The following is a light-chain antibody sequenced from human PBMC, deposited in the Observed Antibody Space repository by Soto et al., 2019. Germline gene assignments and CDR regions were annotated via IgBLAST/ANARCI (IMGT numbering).Light chain of an antibody. J-gene: IGKJ2*01. V-gene: IGKV1-5*03. CDR2: RAS. CDR1: QSIDTA. CDR3: QQYGIFLT. Sequence: DIQMTQSPSTLSASVGDRVTITYRASQSIDTALAWYQQKPGKAPNLLIYRASNLESGVPSRFSGSGSGTEFTLAISSLQPDDFATYYCQQYGIFLTFSQGTKLEIK.